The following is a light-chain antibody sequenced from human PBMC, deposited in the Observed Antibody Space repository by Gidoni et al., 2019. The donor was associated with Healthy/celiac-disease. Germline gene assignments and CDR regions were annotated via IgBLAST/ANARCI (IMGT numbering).Light chain of an antibody. CDR3: ASWEDSLNGPV. Sequence: QAVLTQPPSVSGTPGQGVTISCSGTYSSVGTNTVNWYHQFPGAAPRLLILNNSQRPSGVPARFSGSKSGTSASLAISGRQSEDAADYFCASWEDSLNGPVFGGGTKVTVL. CDR1: YSSVGTNT. J-gene: IGLJ3*02. V-gene: IGLV1-44*01. CDR2: NNS.